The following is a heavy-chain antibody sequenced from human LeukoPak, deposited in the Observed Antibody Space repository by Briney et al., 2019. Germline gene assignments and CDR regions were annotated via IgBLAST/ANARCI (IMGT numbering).Heavy chain of an antibody. Sequence: SETLSLTCADYGGSFSGYYWSWIRQPPGKGLEWIGEINHSGSTNYNPPLKSRVTISLDTSKNQFSLKLSSVTAADTAVYYCARRLRFRVHAFDIWGQGTMVTVSS. CDR2: INHSGST. J-gene: IGHJ3*02. V-gene: IGHV4-34*01. CDR3: ARRLRFRVHAFDI. CDR1: GGSFSGYY. D-gene: IGHD6-6*01.